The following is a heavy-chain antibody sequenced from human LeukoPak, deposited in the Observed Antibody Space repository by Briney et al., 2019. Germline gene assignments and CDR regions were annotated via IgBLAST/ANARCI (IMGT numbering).Heavy chain of an antibody. CDR1: GFTFSSYA. CDR2: ISGSGGST. Sequence: GGSLRLSCAASGFTFSSYAMSWVRQAPGKGLEWVSAISGSGGSTYYADSVKGRFTISRDNSKNTLYLQMNSLRAEDTAVYYCARGEAAISYYYYYMDVWGKGTTVTVSS. CDR3: ARGEAAISYYYYYMDV. D-gene: IGHD5-18*01. V-gene: IGHV3-23*01. J-gene: IGHJ6*03.